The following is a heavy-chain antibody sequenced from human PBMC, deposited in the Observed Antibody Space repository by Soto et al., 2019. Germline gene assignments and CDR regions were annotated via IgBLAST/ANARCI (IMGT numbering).Heavy chain of an antibody. D-gene: IGHD2-21*01. CDR1: GGSISGYF. CDR3: ASLYCGGECYSSKFDH. J-gene: IGHJ4*02. Sequence: QVQLQESGPGLVKPSETLSLTCTVSGGSISGYFWSWSRQPPGKGLEWIGYIYYSGSTSYNPSLKSRVTISVDTSKNQFSLKLNSVAAADTAVYYCASLYCGGECYSSKFDHWGQGTLVTVSS. CDR2: IYYSGST. V-gene: IGHV4-59*08.